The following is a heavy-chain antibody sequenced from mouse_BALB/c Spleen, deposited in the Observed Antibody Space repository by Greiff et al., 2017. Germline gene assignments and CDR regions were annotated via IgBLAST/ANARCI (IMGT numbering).Heavy chain of an antibody. CDR2: ISSGGSYT. Sequence: EVKVEESGGGLVKPGGSLKLSCAASGFTFSSYAMSWVRQSPEKRLEWVAEISSGGSYTYYPDTVTGRFTISRDNAKNTLYLEMSSLRSEDTAMYYCARDNYRYDGVYYFDYWGQGTTLTVSS. CDR3: ARDNYRYDGVYYFDY. CDR1: GFTFSSYA. V-gene: IGHV5-9-4*01. J-gene: IGHJ2*01. D-gene: IGHD2-14*01.